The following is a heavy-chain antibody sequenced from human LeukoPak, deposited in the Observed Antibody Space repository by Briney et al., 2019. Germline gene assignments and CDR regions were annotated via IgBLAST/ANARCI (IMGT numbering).Heavy chain of an antibody. J-gene: IGHJ4*02. CDR3: LVIRDGSGPDFFDY. CDR1: GGSISSSSYY. CDR2: IYYSGST. V-gene: IGHV4-39*01. Sequence: SETLSLTCTVSGGSISSSSYYWGWIRQPPGKGLEWIGSIYYSGSTYYNPSLKSRVTISVDTSKNQFSLKLSSVTAADTAVYYCLVIRDGSGPDFFDYWGQGTLVTVSS. D-gene: IGHD3-10*01.